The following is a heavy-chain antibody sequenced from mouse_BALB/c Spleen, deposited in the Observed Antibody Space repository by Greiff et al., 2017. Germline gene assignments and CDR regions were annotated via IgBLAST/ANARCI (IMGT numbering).Heavy chain of an antibody. J-gene: IGHJ4*01. D-gene: IGHD1-3*01. CDR2: INPGSGGT. Sequence: QVQLQQSGAELVRPGTSVKVSCKASGYAFTNYLIEWVKQRPGQGLEWIGVINPGSGGTNYNEKFKGKATLTADKSSSTAYMQLSSLTSDDSAVYFCARRGNSHAMDYWGQGTSVTVSS. CDR1: GYAFTNYL. CDR3: ARRGNSHAMDY. V-gene: IGHV1-54*01.